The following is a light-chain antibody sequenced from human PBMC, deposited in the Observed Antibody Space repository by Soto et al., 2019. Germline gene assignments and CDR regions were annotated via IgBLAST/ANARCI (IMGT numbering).Light chain of an antibody. Sequence: QSALTQPASVSGSPGQSIAISCTGTSSDVGGHKYVSWYQQHPGKAPKLMIYEVSNRPSGVSDRFSGSKSGNTASLTISGRQAEDEAEYYCSSYTSTSTQYVFGTGTKLTVL. J-gene: IGLJ1*01. CDR1: SSDVGGHKY. V-gene: IGLV2-14*01. CDR2: EVS. CDR3: SSYTSTSTQYV.